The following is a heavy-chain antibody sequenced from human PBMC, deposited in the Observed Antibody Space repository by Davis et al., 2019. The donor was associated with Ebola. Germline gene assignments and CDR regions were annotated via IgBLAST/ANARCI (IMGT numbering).Heavy chain of an antibody. V-gene: IGHV4-34*01. Sequence: SETLSFTCAVYGGSFSSYYWSWIRQPPGKGLEWIGEINHSGSTNYNPSLKSRVTISVDTSKNQFSLKLSSVTAADTAVYYCARNRITMVRGVVYYYYGMDVWGQGTTVTVSS. J-gene: IGHJ6*02. CDR1: GGSFSSYY. CDR3: ARNRITMVRGVVYYYYGMDV. D-gene: IGHD3-10*01. CDR2: INHSGST.